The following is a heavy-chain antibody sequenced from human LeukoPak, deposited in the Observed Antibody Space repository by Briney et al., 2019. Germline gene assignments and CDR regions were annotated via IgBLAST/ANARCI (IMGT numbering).Heavy chain of an antibody. CDR1: GGSISSSSYY. CDR3: ARPGIAVAGTYGTLDY. CDR2: IYYSGST. Sequence: SETLSLTCTVSGGSISSSSYYWGWIRQPPGKGLEWIGSIYYSGSTYYNPSLKSRVTISVDTSKNQFSLKLSSVTAAGTAVYYCARPGIAVAGTYGTLDYWGQGTLVTVSS. V-gene: IGHV4-39*01. J-gene: IGHJ4*02. D-gene: IGHD6-19*01.